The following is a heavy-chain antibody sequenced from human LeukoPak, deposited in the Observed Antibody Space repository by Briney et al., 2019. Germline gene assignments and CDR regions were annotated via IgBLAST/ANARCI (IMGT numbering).Heavy chain of an antibody. Sequence: PGGSLRLSCAASGFTFSSCAMSWVRQAPGKGLEWVSTIIDSGNSIYYADSVEGRFTISRDNSKDTLYLQMDSLRAGDTAVYYCAKDPMFSGSYGVFDSWGPRTLVTVSS. CDR3: AKDPMFSGSYGVFDS. CDR2: IIDSGNSI. CDR1: GFTFSSCA. D-gene: IGHD1-26*01. J-gene: IGHJ4*02. V-gene: IGHV3-23*01.